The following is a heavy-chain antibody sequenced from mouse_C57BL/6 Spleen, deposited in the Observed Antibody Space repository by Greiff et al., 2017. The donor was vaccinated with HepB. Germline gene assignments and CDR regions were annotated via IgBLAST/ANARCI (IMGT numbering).Heavy chain of an antibody. Sequence: VQLQQSGPGLVKPSQSLSLTCSVTGYSITSGYYWNWIRQFPGNKLEWMGYISYDGSNNYNPSLKNRISITRDTSKNQFFLKLNSVTTEDTATYYCAREGGEIYYDYDWFAYWGQGTLVTVSA. D-gene: IGHD2-4*01. V-gene: IGHV3-6*01. J-gene: IGHJ3*01. CDR3: AREGGEIYYDYDWFAY. CDR1: GYSITSGYY. CDR2: ISYDGSN.